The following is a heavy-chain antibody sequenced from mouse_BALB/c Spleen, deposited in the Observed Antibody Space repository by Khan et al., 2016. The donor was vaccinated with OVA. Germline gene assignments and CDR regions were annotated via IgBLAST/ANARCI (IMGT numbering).Heavy chain of an antibody. J-gene: IGHJ2*01. CDR1: GFTFSNYW. Sequence: EVKLLESGGGLVQPGGSMKLSCVASGFTFSNYWMNWVRQSPEKGLEWVAAIRLKSDDYVKHYAESVQGRFTISKDESKSSVYLQMNNLRAEDTGIYYGWILLWGQGTTLTVSS. CDR2: IRLKSDDYVK. CDR3: WILL. V-gene: IGHV6-6*02.